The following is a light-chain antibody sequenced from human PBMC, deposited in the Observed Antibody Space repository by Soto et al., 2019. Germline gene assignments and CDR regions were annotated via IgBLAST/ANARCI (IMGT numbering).Light chain of an antibody. J-gene: IGLJ3*02. CDR2: EVS. V-gene: IGLV2-23*02. Sequence: QSALTQPASVSGSPGQSITISCTGTSSDVGSYNLVSWHQQHPGKAPKLMIYEVSKRPSGVSNRFSGSKSGNTASLTISGLQAEDEADYYCCSYAGSSTLWVFGGGTKVTVL. CDR1: SSDVGSYNL. CDR3: CSYAGSSTLWV.